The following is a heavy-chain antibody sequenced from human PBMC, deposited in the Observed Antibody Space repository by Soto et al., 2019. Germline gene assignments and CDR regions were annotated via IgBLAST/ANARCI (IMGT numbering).Heavy chain of an antibody. V-gene: IGHV4-59*11. Sequence: SEILSLTCFVSGGSISSHYWTWIRQSPGEGLEWIGYIYSSGSTNYNPSLKSRVTMSADTSKNQISLKLSSVTAADTAVYYCARMFPRSSWYLPGVDPWGQGTLVTVSS. CDR1: GGSISSHY. CDR2: IYSSGST. D-gene: IGHD6-13*01. J-gene: IGHJ5*02. CDR3: ARMFPRSSWYLPGVDP.